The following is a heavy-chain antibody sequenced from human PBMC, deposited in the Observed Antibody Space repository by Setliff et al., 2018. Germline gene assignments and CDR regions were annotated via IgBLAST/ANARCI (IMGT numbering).Heavy chain of an antibody. D-gene: IGHD3-3*01. J-gene: IGHJ1*01. CDR3: AREEGLQFLEWLSYFQH. CDR2: ISSSSSTI. CDR1: GFTFSSYS. Sequence: GGSLRLSCAASGFTFSSYSMNWVRQAPGKGLEWVSYISSSSSTIYYADSVKGRFTISRDNAKNSLYLQMNSLRAEDTAVYYCAREEGLQFLEWLSYFQHWGQGTLVTVSS. V-gene: IGHV3-48*01.